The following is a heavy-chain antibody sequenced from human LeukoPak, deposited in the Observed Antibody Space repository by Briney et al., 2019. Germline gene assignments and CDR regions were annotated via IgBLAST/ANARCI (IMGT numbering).Heavy chain of an antibody. CDR3: ATTFIAVALSDAFDI. CDR2: IYHSGST. J-gene: IGHJ3*02. V-gene: IGHV4-38-2*01. D-gene: IGHD6-19*01. Sequence: SETLSLTCAVSGYSISSGYYWGWIRQPPGKGLEWIGSIYHSGSTYYNPSLKSRVTISVDTSKNQFSLKLSSVTAADTAVYYCATTFIAVALSDAFDIWGQGTMVTVPS. CDR1: GYSISSGYY.